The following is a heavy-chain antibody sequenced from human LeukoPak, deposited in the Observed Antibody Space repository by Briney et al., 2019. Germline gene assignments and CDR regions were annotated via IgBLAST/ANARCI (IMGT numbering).Heavy chain of an antibody. D-gene: IGHD3-10*02. CDR1: SGVISSYY. V-gene: IGHV4-59*01. J-gene: IGHJ6*03. CDR3: ASMSYYYYYIDV. CDR2: IYYTGST. Sequence: SETLSLTCSVSSGVISSYYWTWIRQSPGKGLEWIGYIYYTGSTSYNPSLQSRVTISVDTSKNQFSLRLNSVTAADTAVYYCASMSYYYYYIDVWGKGTTVTVSS.